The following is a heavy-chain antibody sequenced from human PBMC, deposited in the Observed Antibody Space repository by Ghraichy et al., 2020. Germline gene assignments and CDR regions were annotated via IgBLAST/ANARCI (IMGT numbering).Heavy chain of an antibody. D-gene: IGHD3-10*01. J-gene: IGHJ6*01. V-gene: IGHV4-4*02. CDR3: ARDLVDYYYFGMDV. Sequence: SETLSLTCTVSGDSIISTNWWSWVRQPPGKGLEWIGGIYHSGSTDYNTSLKSRITISVDKSKNQFSLKLTSVTAADTAVYYCARDLVDYYYFGMDVWGPGTTVTVSA. CDR1: GDSIISTNW. CDR2: IYHSGST.